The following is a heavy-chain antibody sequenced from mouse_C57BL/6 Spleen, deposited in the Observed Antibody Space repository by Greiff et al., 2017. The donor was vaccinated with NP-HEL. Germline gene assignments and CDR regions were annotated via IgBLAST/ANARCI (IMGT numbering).Heavy chain of an antibody. CDR3: ARWGLDY. V-gene: IGHV7-3*01. J-gene: IGHJ2*01. CDR2: IRNKANGYTT. CDR1: GFTFTDYY. Sequence: EVQRVESGGGLVQPGASLSLSCAASGFTFTDYYMNWVRQPPGKALEWLGFIRNKANGYTTEYSAYVKGRFTISRDNCQSILYRQMNALRAEDSATYYCARWGLDYWGQGTTLTVAA.